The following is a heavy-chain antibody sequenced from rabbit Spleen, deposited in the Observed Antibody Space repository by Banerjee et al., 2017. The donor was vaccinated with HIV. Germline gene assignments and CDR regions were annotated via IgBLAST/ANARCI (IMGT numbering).Heavy chain of an antibody. CDR2: IDTGSGDT. D-gene: IGHD3-1*01. V-gene: IGHV1S45*01. CDR1: GFSFSDKEV. Sequence: EQLEESGGDLVQPEGSLTLTCKASGFSFSDKEVMCWVRQAPGKGLEWIGCIDTGSGDTAYATWAKGRFTISKTSSTTVTLQMTSLTAADTATYFCTRDWGLWGPGTLVTVS. J-gene: IGHJ6*01. CDR3: TRDWGL.